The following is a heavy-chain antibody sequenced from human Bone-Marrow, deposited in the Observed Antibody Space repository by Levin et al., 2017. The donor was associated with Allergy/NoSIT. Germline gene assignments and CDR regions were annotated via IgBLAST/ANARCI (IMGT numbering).Heavy chain of an antibody. D-gene: IGHD3-16*02. J-gene: IGHJ3*02. CDR1: GFTFSNAW. CDR3: TTERVPDMITFGGVIVFTPDAFDI. CDR2: IKSKTDGGTT. V-gene: IGHV3-15*01. Sequence: GGSLRLSCAASGFTFSNAWMSWVRQAPGKGLEWVGRIKSKTDGGTTDYAAPVKGRFTISRDDSKNTLYLQMNSLKTEDTAVYYCTTERVPDMITFGGVIVFTPDAFDIWGQGTMVTVSS.